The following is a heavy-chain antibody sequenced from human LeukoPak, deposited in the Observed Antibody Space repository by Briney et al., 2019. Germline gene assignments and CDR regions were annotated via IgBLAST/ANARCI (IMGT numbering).Heavy chain of an antibody. D-gene: IGHD2-2*01. V-gene: IGHV3-21*01. CDR3: ARDPYQLLPFDY. CDR1: GFTFSSYS. J-gene: IGHJ4*02. CDR2: ISSSSSYI. Sequence: GGSLRLSCAASGFTFSSYSMNWVRQAPGKGLEWVSSISSSSSYIYYADSVKGRFTISRDNAKNSLYLQMNSLRAEDTAVYYCARDPYQLLPFDYWGQGTLVTVSS.